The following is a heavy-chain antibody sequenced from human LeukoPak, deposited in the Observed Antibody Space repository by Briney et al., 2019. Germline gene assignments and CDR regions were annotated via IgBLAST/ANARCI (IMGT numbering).Heavy chain of an antibody. CDR3: ARDRIVGATLDAFDI. CDR1: GGSISSGDYY. J-gene: IGHJ3*02. Sequence: SETLSLTCTVSGGSISSGDYYWSWIRQPPGKGLEWIGYIYYSGSTYYNPSLKSRVTISVDTSKNQFSLKLSSVTAADTAVYYCARDRIVGATLDAFDIWGQETMVTVSS. CDR2: IYYSGST. V-gene: IGHV4-30-4*08. D-gene: IGHD1-26*01.